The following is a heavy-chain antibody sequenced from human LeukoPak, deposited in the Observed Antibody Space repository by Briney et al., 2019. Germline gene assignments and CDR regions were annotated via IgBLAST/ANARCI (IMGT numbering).Heavy chain of an antibody. CDR1: GFTFSSYE. V-gene: IGHV3-48*03. J-gene: IGHJ4*02. CDR3: ARGGPQYSSGWSYFDF. CDR2: ISSSGSTI. D-gene: IGHD6-19*01. Sequence: PGGSLRLSCAASGFTFSSYEMNWVRQAPGKGLEWVSYISSSGSTIYYADSVKGRVTISRDNAKNTLYLQMISLRAEDTAVYYCARGGPQYSSGWSYFDFWGQGTLVTVSS.